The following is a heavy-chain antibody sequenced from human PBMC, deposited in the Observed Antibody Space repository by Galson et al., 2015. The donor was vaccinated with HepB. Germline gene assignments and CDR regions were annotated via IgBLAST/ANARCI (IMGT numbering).Heavy chain of an antibody. J-gene: IGHJ6*02. CDR1: GFAFGRYW. CDR2: IKRDGSST. D-gene: IGHD2-21*02. CDR3: ARVLTEYCGGDCSPVGGDYYYYYGMDV. Sequence: SLRLSCAASGFAFGRYWMHWVRRAPGKGPVWVSRIKRDGSSTNYADSVKGRFTISRNNAKNTLYLQMKSLRAEDTAVYYCARVLTEYCGGDCSPVGGDYYYYYGMDVWGQGTTVTVSS. V-gene: IGHV3-74*01.